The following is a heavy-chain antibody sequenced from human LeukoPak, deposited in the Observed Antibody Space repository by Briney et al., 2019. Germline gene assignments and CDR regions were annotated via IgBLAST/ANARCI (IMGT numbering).Heavy chain of an antibody. D-gene: IGHD6-6*01. CDR3: VRSLTAREYFQH. Sequence: GGSLRLSCAASGFTFSTSGMHWVRQAPGKGMEWVTFIHSEGNNKQYADSVKGRFTISRDNSKNSLSLQMNSLRTEDTAVYYCVRSLTAREYFQHWGQGTLVTVSS. J-gene: IGHJ1*01. CDR2: IHSEGNNK. V-gene: IGHV3-30*02. CDR1: GFTFSTSG.